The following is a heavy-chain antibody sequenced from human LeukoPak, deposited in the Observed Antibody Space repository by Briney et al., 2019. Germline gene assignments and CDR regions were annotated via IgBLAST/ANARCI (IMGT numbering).Heavy chain of an antibody. CDR1: GFTFSGST. J-gene: IGHJ5*02. Sequence: GGSLRLSCAASGFTFSGSTIHWVRQSSGKGLEWVGQIDKKDKGYATATAYAASVKGRFPISRDDSINTAYLQMRSLKTEDTALYYCTRDSGTYNWFDPWGQGTLVTVSS. D-gene: IGHD1-26*01. CDR3: TRDSGTYNWFDP. CDR2: IDKKDKGYATAT. V-gene: IGHV3-73*01.